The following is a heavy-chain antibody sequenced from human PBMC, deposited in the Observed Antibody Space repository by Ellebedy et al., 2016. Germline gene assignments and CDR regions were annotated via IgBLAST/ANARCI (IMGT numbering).Heavy chain of an antibody. CDR1: GYTFTGYY. J-gene: IGHJ6*02. CDR2: INPNSGGT. V-gene: IGHV1-2*04. D-gene: IGHD3-10*01. Sequence: ASVKVSCKASGYTFTGYYMHWVRQAPGQGLEWMGWINPNSGGTNYAQKFQGWVTMTRDTSISTAYMELSRLRSDDTAVYYCARAPMVRGVITLYYYYYGMDVWGQGTTVTVSS. CDR3: ARAPMVRGVITLYYYYYGMDV.